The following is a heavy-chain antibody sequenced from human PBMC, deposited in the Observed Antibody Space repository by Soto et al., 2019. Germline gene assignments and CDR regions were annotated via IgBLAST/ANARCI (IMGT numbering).Heavy chain of an antibody. CDR2: IWYDGSNK. V-gene: IGHV3-33*01. Sequence: QVQLVESGGGVVQPGRSLRLSCAASGFTFSSYGMHWVRQAPGKGLEWVAVIWYDGSNKYYADSVKGRFTISRDNSKNTLYLQMNSLRAEDTAVYSCARDLRRLGELSLSYFHYGMDVWGQGTTVTVSS. J-gene: IGHJ6*02. CDR3: ARDLRRLGELSLSYFHYGMDV. CDR1: GFTFSSYG. D-gene: IGHD3-16*02.